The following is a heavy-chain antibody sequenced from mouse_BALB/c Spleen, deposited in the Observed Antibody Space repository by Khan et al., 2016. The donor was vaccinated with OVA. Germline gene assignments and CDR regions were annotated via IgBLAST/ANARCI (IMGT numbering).Heavy chain of an antibody. Sequence: EVELVESGGGLVQPGGSRKLSCAASGFTFSSFGMHWVRQAPEKGLEWVAYISSGSSTIYYADTVKGRFTISRDNPKNTPFLQMTSLRSEDTAMYYFASGYWAYWGQGTLVTVSA. CDR1: GFTFSSFG. J-gene: IGHJ3*01. CDR3: ASGYWAY. CDR2: ISSGSSTI. D-gene: IGHD2-3*01. V-gene: IGHV5-17*02.